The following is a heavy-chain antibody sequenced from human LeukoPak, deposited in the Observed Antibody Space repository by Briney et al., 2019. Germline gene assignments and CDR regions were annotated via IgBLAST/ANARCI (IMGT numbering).Heavy chain of an antibody. J-gene: IGHJ6*03. CDR2: INRDGGLT. Sequence: GGSVRLSCVASGFTFSENWMHWVRQAPGKGLAWVSHINRDGGLTNYADSVKGRFTISRDNAKNSLYLQMNSLRAEDTAVYYCARDASGYYYYMDVWGKGTTVTVSS. CDR1: GFTFSENW. D-gene: IGHD3-16*01. CDR3: ARDASGYYYYMDV. V-gene: IGHV3-74*01.